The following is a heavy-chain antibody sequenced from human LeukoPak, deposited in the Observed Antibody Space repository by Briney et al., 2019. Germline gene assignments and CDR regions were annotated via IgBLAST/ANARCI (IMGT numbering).Heavy chain of an antibody. D-gene: IGHD2-15*01. CDR1: GGSISSGGYS. CDR3: AIHCSGGSCTHPFDY. V-gene: IGHV4-30-2*05. CDR2: IYHSGST. J-gene: IGHJ4*02. Sequence: PSETLSLTCAVSGGSISSGGYSWSWIRQPPGKGLEWIGYIYHSGSTYYNPSLKSRVTISVDTSKNQFSLKLSSVTAADTAVYYCAIHCSGGSCTHPFDYWGQGTLVTVSS.